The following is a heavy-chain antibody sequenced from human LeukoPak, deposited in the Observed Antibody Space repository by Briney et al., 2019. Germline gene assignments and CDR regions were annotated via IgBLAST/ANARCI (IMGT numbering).Heavy chain of an antibody. CDR3: ASGSGSYSPFDY. CDR2: INAGNGNT. CDR1: GYTFTTYA. J-gene: IGHJ4*02. V-gene: IGHV1-3*01. D-gene: IGHD1-26*01. Sequence: ASVKVSCKASGYTFTTYAMHWVRQAPGQRLEWMGWINAGNGNTKYSQKLQARVTITRDTSASTAYMELSSLRSEDTAVYYCASGSGSYSPFDYWGQGTLVTVSS.